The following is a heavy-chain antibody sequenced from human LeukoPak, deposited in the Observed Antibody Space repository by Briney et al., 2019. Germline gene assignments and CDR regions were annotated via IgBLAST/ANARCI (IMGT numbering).Heavy chain of an antibody. J-gene: IGHJ6*03. CDR2: ISGSDGST. CDR1: GFTFSRYA. Sequence: GGSLRLSCAASGFTFSRYAMSWVRQAPGKGLEWVSAISGSDGSTYYADSAKGRFTISRDSSKNTLYLQMNSLRAEDTAVYYCAKGGSYFDIVTGYYRPYYYMDVWGKGTTVTVSS. D-gene: IGHD3-9*01. V-gene: IGHV3-23*01. CDR3: AKGGSYFDIVTGYYRPYYYMDV.